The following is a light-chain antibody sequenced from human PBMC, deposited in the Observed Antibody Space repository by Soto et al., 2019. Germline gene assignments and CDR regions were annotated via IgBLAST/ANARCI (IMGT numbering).Light chain of an antibody. CDR1: QNVHSD. CDR2: DTS. V-gene: IGKV3-15*01. Sequence: EVLMTQSPDTLSVSPGDGATLSCRASQNVHSDLAWYQQKPGQAPRLVIYDTSTRATDIPVRFTGGGSGTEFNLTISSLKSEDFAVSYGQQYNNWPLPFGGGTKVEIK. J-gene: IGKJ4*01. CDR3: QQYNNWPLP.